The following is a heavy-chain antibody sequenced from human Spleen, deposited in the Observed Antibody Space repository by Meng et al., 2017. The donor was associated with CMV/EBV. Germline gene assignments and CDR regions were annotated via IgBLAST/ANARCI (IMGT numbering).Heavy chain of an antibody. J-gene: IGHJ2*01. CDR1: ITNC. D-gene: IGHD3-3*01. CDR3: ARALRFLEWLRSPGYFDL. Sequence: ITNCGIGVRPSPGTGLEWIGEIYHSESTNYNPSLKSRVPISVDTSKNQISLKLKSVTAADTAVYYCARALRFLEWLRSPGYFDLWGRGTLVTVSS. V-gene: IGHV4-4*02. CDR2: IYHSEST.